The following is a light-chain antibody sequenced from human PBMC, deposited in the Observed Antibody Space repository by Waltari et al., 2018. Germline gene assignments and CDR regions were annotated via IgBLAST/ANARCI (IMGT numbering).Light chain of an antibody. Sequence: QSVLTQPPSTSGTPGQRVTIPCSGSSSNIGTNYVSRYQQLPGTAPTLLIYTNNQRPSGVPDRFSGSKSGTSASLAISGLQSEDEADYYCATWDDSLNGWVFGGGTKLTVL. V-gene: IGLV1-44*01. CDR3: ATWDDSLNGWV. CDR2: TNN. CDR1: SSNIGTNY. J-gene: IGLJ3*02.